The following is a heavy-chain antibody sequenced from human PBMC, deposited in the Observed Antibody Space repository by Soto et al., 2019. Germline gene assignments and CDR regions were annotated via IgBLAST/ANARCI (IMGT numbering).Heavy chain of an antibody. V-gene: IGHV3-30*18. CDR2: ISYDGSDK. CDR1: GFSFRSYA. D-gene: IGHD3-9*01. CDR3: AKDSPSALFDH. Sequence: VQLLESGGGLVQPGGSLRLSCAASGFSFRSYAMHWVRQTPGKGLEWVAVISYDGSDKNYTDSVKGRFTISRDNVKNTLYLQMNSLRLEDTAVYHCAKDSPSALFDHGGQGVLVTVSS. J-gene: IGHJ1*01.